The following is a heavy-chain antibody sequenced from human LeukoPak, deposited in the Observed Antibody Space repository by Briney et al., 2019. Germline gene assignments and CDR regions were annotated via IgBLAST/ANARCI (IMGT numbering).Heavy chain of an antibody. CDR3: ARDPGKAGRAAAGRGLDY. Sequence: ASVKVSCKASGYTFTSYGISWVRQAPGQGLEWMGWISAYNGNTNYAQKLQGRVTMTTDTSTSTAYMELRSLRSDDPAVYYCARDPGKAGRAAAGRGLDYWGQGTLVTVSS. J-gene: IGHJ4*02. CDR2: ISAYNGNT. V-gene: IGHV1-18*01. D-gene: IGHD6-13*01. CDR1: GYTFTSYG.